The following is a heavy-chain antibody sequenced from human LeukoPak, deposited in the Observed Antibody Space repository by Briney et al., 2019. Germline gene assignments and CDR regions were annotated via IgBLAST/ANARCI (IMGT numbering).Heavy chain of an antibody. CDR2: ISSSSSYT. CDR3: VRITMVRGVRDYFDY. Sequence: PGGSLILSCAASGFTFSDYYMSWIRQAPGKGLEWVSYISSSSSYTNYADSVKGRFTISRDNAKNSLYLQMNSLRAEDTAVYYCVRITMVRGVRDYFDYWGQGTLVTVSS. J-gene: IGHJ4*02. V-gene: IGHV3-11*03. D-gene: IGHD3-10*01. CDR1: GFTFSDYY.